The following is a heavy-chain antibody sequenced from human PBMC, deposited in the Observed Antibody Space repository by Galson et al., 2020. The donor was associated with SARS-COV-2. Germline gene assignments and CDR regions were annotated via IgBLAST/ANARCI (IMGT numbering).Heavy chain of an antibody. Sequence: ASVKVSCKASRYTFSDYYIHWVRQAPGQGLEWMGWINPNSGGTNYAQKFQGGVTMTTDTSISTVDMDLSRLRSDDTAVYYCARGVTPLTWGYWGQGSLVTVSS. J-gene: IGHJ4*02. CDR3: ARGVTPLTWGY. V-gene: IGHV1-2*02. D-gene: IGHD3-10*01. CDR1: RYTFSDYY. CDR2: INPNSGGT.